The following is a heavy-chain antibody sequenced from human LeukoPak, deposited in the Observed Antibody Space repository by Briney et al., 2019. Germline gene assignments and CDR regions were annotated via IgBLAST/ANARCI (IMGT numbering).Heavy chain of an antibody. D-gene: IGHD2-2*01. Sequence: SETLSLTCAVYGGSFSGYYWSWIHQPPGKGLEWIGEINHSGSTNYNPSLKSRVTISVDTSKNQFSLKLSSVTAADTAVYYCAILGPTNFDYWGQGTLVTVSS. V-gene: IGHV4-34*01. J-gene: IGHJ4*02. CDR2: INHSGST. CDR3: AILGPTNFDY. CDR1: GGSFSGYY.